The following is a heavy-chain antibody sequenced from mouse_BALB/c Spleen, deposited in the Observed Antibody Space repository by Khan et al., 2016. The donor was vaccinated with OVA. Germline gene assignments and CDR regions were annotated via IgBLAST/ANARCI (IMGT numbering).Heavy chain of an antibody. CDR3: ARGNYYGYYVDY. CDR2: ISYSGVT. CDR1: GYSITSGYA. J-gene: IGHJ2*01. D-gene: IGHD1-2*01. Sequence: EVQLQESGPGLVKPSQSLSLTCTVTGYSITSGYAWNWIRQFPGNKLEWMGYISYSGVTSYTPSLKSRISITRDTSKNQFFLQLTSVTTEDTATYYSARGNYYGYYVDYWGQGTTLTVSS. V-gene: IGHV3-2*02.